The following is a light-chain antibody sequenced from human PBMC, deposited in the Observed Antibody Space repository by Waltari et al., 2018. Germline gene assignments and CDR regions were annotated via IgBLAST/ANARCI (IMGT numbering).Light chain of an antibody. CDR3: LQYHSFHT. J-gene: IGKJ2*01. V-gene: IGKV1-5*03. CDR2: NAS. Sequence: IQMTQSPSTLSASVGDRVTITCRASQNINNWLAWYQQKPGKAPKLLIYNASTLQVGLPYRFSGRALGTEFTLTIRSLQPDDLATYYCLQYHSFHTFGQGTKLDIK. CDR1: QNINNW.